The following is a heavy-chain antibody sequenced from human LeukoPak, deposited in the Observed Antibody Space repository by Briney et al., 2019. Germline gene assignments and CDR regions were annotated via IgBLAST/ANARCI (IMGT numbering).Heavy chain of an antibody. CDR3: ARDFETGGYYYYGMDV. CDR1: GLTLRSNY. V-gene: IGHV3-53*01. D-gene: IGHD3-10*01. J-gene: IGHJ6*02. CDR2: IYSGGRT. Sequence: GRSLRLSCVASGLTLRSNYMSWVRQTPGKGLEWVSVIYSGGRTYYADAVKGRFTMSRDNSKNTVYLQMNSLTAEDTAVYYCARDFETGGYYYYGMDVWGQGTTVTVSS.